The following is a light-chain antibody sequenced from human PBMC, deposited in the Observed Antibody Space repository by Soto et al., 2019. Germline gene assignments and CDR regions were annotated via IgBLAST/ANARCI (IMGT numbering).Light chain of an antibody. Sequence: EIVMTQSPATLSVSPGERATLSCRASQSVSSNLAWYQQKPAQAPRLLIYGASTRATGIPARFSGSGSGTEFPLTISSVQSEDFAVYCCQQYNNWPPYTFGQGTKLEIK. V-gene: IGKV3-15*01. CDR2: GAS. J-gene: IGKJ2*01. CDR1: QSVSSN. CDR3: QQYNNWPPYT.